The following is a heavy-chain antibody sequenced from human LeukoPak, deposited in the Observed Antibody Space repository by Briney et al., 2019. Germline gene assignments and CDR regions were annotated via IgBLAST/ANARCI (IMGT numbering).Heavy chain of an antibody. V-gene: IGHV3-21*01. CDR2: ISSNSRYI. CDR3: ARYPTKKDDAFDI. J-gene: IGHJ3*02. CDR1: GFTFSTYS. Sequence: GGSLRLSCAASGFTFSTYSMSWVRQAPGKGLEWVSSISSNSRYIYYADSMRGRFTISRDNAKNSLYLQMNSLRAEDTAVYYCARYPTKKDDAFDIWGQGTMVTVSS.